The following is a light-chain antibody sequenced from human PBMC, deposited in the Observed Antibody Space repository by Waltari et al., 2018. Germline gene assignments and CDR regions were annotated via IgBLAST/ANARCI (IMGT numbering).Light chain of an antibody. CDR1: QGMSSY. CDR3: QQLNSYPLLT. Sequence: IQLTQSPSSLSASVGDRVTITCRASQGMSSYLAWYQQKPGKAPKHLIYSASTLQSGVPSRFIGSGSGTDFTLTINSLQPEDFATYYCQQLNSYPLLTFGGGTKVEIK. J-gene: IGKJ4*01. V-gene: IGKV1-9*01. CDR2: SAS.